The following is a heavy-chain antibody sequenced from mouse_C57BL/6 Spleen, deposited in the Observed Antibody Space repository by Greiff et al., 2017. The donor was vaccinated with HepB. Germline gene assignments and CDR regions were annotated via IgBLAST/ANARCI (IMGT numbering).Heavy chain of an antibody. CDR2: IRSKSNNYAT. V-gene: IGHV10-1*01. CDR1: GFSFNTYA. D-gene: IGHD1-1*01. Sequence: DVKLQESGGGLVQPKGSLKLSCAASGFSFNTYAMNWVRQAPGKGLEWVARIRSKSNNYATYYADSVKDRFTISRDDSESMLYLQMNNLKTEDTAMYYCVRQYYGSSYWYFDVWGTGTTVTVSS. J-gene: IGHJ1*03. CDR3: VRQYYGSSYWYFDV.